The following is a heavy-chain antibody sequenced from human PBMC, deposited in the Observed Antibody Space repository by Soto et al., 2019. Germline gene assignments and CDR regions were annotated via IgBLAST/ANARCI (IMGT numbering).Heavy chain of an antibody. CDR1: GGTFSSYT. V-gene: IGHV1-69*04. CDR2: IIPILGIA. J-gene: IGHJ4*02. CDR3: ARENCSSTSCYVGGGPFDY. D-gene: IGHD2-2*01. Sequence: ASVKVSCKASGGTFSSYTISWVRQAPGQGLEWMGRIIPILGIANYAQKFQGRVTITADKSTSTAYMELSSLRSEDTAVYYCARENCSSTSCYVGGGPFDYWGQGTLVTVSS.